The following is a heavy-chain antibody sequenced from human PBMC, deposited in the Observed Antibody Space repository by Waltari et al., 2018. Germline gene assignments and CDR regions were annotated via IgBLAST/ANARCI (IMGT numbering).Heavy chain of an antibody. D-gene: IGHD3-9*01. CDR1: GASISRCDDY. CDR2: IYYSGRT. J-gene: IGHJ5*02. V-gene: IGHV4-30-4*01. Sequence: QVQLQESRPGLVKPSQNLSLTGTVSGASISRCDDYWRWSRQPPGKGLEWIGYIYYSGRTYYNPSLKSRVTLSVATSKTQFSLKLSSVTAAATAVYYCARVRTILTGYYGNWFDPWGQGTLVTVSS. CDR3: ARVRTILTGYYGNWFDP.